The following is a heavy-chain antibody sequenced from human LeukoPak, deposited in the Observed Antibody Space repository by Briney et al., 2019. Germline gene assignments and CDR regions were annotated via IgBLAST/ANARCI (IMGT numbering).Heavy chain of an antibody. J-gene: IGHJ4*02. Sequence: GASVKVSCKASGYTFTAYYMHWVRQAPGHGLEWMGIINPSAGSTTYAQKSQGRVAMPRNTSTSPVYMGLSSLSSEDTAVYYCARHRRYNDYDYCFDYWGQGTLVTVSS. D-gene: IGHD5-12*01. CDR2: INPSAGST. V-gene: IGHV1-46*01. CDR1: GYTFTAYY. CDR3: ARHRRYNDYDYCFDY.